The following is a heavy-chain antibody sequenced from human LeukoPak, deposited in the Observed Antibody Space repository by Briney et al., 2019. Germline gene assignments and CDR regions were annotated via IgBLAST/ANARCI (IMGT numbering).Heavy chain of an antibody. V-gene: IGHV3-74*01. CDR1: GFTFSSYW. Sequence: PGGSLRLSCAASGFTFSSYWMHWVRQAPGKGLVWVSRINSDGSSTSYADSVKGPFTISRDNAMNTLYLQMNSLRAEDTAVYYCAMVRGYYYHGLDVWGQGTTVTVSS. J-gene: IGHJ6*02. CDR3: AMVRGYYYHGLDV. CDR2: INSDGSST. D-gene: IGHD3-10*01.